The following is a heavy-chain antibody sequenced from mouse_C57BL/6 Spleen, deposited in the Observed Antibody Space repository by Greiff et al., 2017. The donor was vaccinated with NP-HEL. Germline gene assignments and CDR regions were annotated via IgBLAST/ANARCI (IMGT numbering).Heavy chain of an antibody. D-gene: IGHD1-1*01. J-gene: IGHJ1*03. Sequence: EVKLQESGPGLVKPSQSLSLTCSVTGYSITSGYYWNWIRQFPGNKLEWMGYISYDGSNNYNPSLKNRISITRDTSKNQFFLMLNSVTTKVTATYYCAREGATVVADWYFDVWGTGTTVTVSS. V-gene: IGHV3-6*01. CDR3: AREGATVVADWYFDV. CDR2: ISYDGSN. CDR1: GYSITSGYY.